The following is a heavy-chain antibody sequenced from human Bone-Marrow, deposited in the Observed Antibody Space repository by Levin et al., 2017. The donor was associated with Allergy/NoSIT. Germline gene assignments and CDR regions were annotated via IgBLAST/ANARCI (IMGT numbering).Heavy chain of an antibody. CDR3: ARGKGSRGIEL. CDR1: GGSITGGGYS. V-gene: IGHV4-30-2*01. CDR2: IYTTGST. Sequence: PSETLSLTCTVSGGSITGGGYSWSWIRQPPGKGLEWLGYIYTTGSTYYTPSLESRVTISLDRSKNLFSLSLTSPTAADTAVYFCARGKGSRGIELWGQGTLISVSS. D-gene: IGHD1-14*01. J-gene: IGHJ4*02.